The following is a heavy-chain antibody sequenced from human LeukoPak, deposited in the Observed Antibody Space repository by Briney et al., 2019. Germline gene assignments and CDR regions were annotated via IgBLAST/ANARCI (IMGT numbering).Heavy chain of an antibody. V-gene: IGHV1-2*02. J-gene: IGHJ5*02. CDR3: ARGVAAGGRRLDP. D-gene: IGHD2-15*01. Sequence: GASVKVSCKTSGYSFTGYWIHWVRQAPGQGFEWLGWINPNSGGTNYAQKFQDSVSMTRDTSINTVYMELSSLRLDDTAVYYCARGVAAGGRRLDPWGQGTPITVSS. CDR2: INPNSGGT. CDR1: GYSFTGYW.